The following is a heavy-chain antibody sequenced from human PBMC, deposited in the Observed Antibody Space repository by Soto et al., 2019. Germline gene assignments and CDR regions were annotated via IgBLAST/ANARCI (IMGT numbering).Heavy chain of an antibody. J-gene: IGHJ6*02. V-gene: IGHV4-61*01. CDR1: GGSVSSGSYY. CDR3: ARAPWVTTYGMDV. Sequence: QVQLQESGPGLVKPSETLSLTCTVSGGSVSSGSYYWSWIRQPPGKGLEWIGHIYYSGSTNYNPSLKSRVTISVDTSKNQFSLKLSSVTAADTAVYYCARAPWVTTYGMDVWGQGTTVTVSS. D-gene: IGHD4-17*01. CDR2: IYYSGST.